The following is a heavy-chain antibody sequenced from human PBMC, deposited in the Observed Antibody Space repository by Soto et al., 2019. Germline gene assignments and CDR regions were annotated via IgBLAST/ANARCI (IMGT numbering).Heavy chain of an antibody. Sequence: TGGSLRLSCAASGFTFSSYSMNWVRQAPGKGLEWVSSISSSSSYIYYADSVKGRFTISRDNAKNSLYLQMNSLRAEDTAVYYCARDLSWGSNWYYYMDVWGKGTTVTVSS. V-gene: IGHV3-21*01. D-gene: IGHD7-27*01. CDR3: ARDLSWGSNWYYYMDV. J-gene: IGHJ6*03. CDR1: GFTFSSYS. CDR2: ISSSSSYI.